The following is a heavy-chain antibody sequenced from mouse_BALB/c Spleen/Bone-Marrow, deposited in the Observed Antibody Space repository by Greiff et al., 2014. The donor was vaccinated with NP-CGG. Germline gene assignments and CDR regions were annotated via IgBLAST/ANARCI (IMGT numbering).Heavy chain of an antibody. CDR3: ARKGISTVIATAYYFDY. D-gene: IGHD2-4*01. CDR1: GHTFTSYW. CDR2: IFPGTGTT. J-gene: IGHJ2*01. V-gene: IGHV1S132*01. Sequence: VQLQESGAELVKPGASVKLSCKTSGHTFTSYWIQWVKQRPGQGLGWIGEIFPGTGTTYYNEKFKDKATLTIDTSSSTAYMQLSSLTSEDSAVYFCARKGISTVIATAYYFDYWGQGSTLTVSS.